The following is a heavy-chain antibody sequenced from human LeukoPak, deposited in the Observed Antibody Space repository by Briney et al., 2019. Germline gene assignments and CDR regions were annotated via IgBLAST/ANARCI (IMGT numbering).Heavy chain of an antibody. V-gene: IGHV1-18*01. D-gene: IGHD1-26*01. CDR3: ARNTGHRLVGTTNYFDY. J-gene: IGHJ4*02. CDR2: ISAYNGNT. CDR1: GYTFSSYG. Sequence: ASVKVSCKASGYTFSSYGISWVRQAPGQGLEWMGWISAYNGNTNYAQTLQGRVTMTTDTSTSTTYMELRSLRSDDTAVYYCARNTGHRLVGTTNYFDYWGQGTLVTVSS.